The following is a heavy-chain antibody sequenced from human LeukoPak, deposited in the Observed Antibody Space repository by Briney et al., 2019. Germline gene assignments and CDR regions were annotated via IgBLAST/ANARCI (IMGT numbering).Heavy chain of an antibody. V-gene: IGHV3-73*01. CDR3: TRHNYYDSSGYYGNWFDP. CDR1: GFTFSSYS. D-gene: IGHD3-22*01. J-gene: IGHJ5*02. CDR2: IRSKANSYAT. Sequence: AGGSLRLSCAASGFTFSSYSMNWVRQASGKGLEWVGRIRSKANSYATAYAASVKGRFTISRDDSKNTAYLQMNSLKTEDTAVYYCTRHNYYDSSGYYGNWFDPWGQGTLVTVSS.